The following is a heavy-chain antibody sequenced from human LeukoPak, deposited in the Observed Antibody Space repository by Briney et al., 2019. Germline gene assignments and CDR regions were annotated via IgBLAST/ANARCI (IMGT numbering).Heavy chain of an antibody. D-gene: IGHD4/OR15-4a*01. CDR1: GFTFMNYW. J-gene: IGHJ4*02. Sequence: GGSLRPSCAASGFTFMNYWMHWVRQVPGKGLEPVSRMNSDGSSITYADAVKGRFTISRDNAKNTVYLQMNSLRVEDTAVYYCVREMPRDYGGLDYWGQGTLVTVSS. V-gene: IGHV3-74*01. CDR3: VREMPRDYGGLDY. CDR2: MNSDGSSI.